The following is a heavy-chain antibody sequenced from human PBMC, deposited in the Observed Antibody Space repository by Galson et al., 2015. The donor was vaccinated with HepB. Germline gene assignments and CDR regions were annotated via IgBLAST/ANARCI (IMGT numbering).Heavy chain of an antibody. CDR2: INPYSGDT. D-gene: IGHD6-19*01. V-gene: IGHV1-2*04. J-gene: IGHJ6*02. CDR1: GYTFTAYY. CDR3: ARGTGVGVAGWAVHYYGLEV. Sequence: SVKVSCKASGYTFTAYYIHWVRQAPGQGPEWMGWINPYSGDTNYGQKFQGWVTMTRATSVTTAYMELRSLKSDDTAVYYCARGTGVGVAGWAVHYYGLEVWGQGTTVTVSS.